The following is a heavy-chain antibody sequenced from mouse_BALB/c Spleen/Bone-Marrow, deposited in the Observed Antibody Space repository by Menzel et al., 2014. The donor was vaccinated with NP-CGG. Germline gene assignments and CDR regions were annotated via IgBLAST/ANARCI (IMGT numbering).Heavy chain of an antibody. D-gene: IGHD2-2*01. CDR1: GFTFSSFG. Sequence: EVKLQESGGGLVQSGGSRKLSCAASGFTFSSFGMHWVRQAPEKGLEWVAYISSGGSSIYFADTMKGRLTISRGNPKNTLFLQLTSLRSEDTAIYYCARGGLRDYFAYWGQGTTLTVSS. CDR3: ARGGLRDYFAY. V-gene: IGHV5-17*02. J-gene: IGHJ2*01. CDR2: ISSGGSSI.